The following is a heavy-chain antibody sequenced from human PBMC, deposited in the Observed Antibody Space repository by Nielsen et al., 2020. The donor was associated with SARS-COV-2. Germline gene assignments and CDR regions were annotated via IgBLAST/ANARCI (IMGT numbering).Heavy chain of an antibody. J-gene: IGHJ6*03. V-gene: IGHV4-61*05. CDR2: IYYSGST. CDR1: GGSISSGSYY. D-gene: IGHD1-7*01. CDR3: ARTEYNWNYGLSNNYYYYYYMDV. Sequence: SETLSLSCTVSGGSISSGSYYWSWIRQPPGKGLEWIGYIYYSGSTNYNPSLKSRVTISVDKSKNQFSLKLSSVTAADTAVYYCARTEYNWNYGLSNNYYYYYYMDVWGKGTTVTVSS.